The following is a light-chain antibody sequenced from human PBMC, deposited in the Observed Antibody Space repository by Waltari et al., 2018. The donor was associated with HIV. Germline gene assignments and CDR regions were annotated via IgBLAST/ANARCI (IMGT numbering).Light chain of an antibody. CDR2: CAS. J-gene: IGKJ1*01. CDR3: QQYNNWRT. Sequence: EIVMTQSPATLSVSPGERATLSCRASQSVSSNLAWYQQKPGQAPRLLIYCASTRATGIPARFSGSGSETEFTLTISSLQSEDFAVYYCQQYNNWRTFGQGTKVEIK. V-gene: IGKV3-15*01. CDR1: QSVSSN.